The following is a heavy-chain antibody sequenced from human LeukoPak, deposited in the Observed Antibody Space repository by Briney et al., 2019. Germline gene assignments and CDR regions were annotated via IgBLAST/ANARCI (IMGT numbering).Heavy chain of an antibody. D-gene: IGHD3-9*01. CDR1: GFTFSTYG. V-gene: IGHV3-30*02. Sequence: GGSLRLSCAASGFTFSTYGMDWVRRAPGQGLEWVAFIQRDGSYEYYADSVKGRFTISRDNSKNTVYLEMNSLRAEDTAVYYCAKDQGTTGSSDYWGQGALVTVSS. CDR3: AKDQGTTGSSDY. CDR2: IQRDGSYE. J-gene: IGHJ4*02.